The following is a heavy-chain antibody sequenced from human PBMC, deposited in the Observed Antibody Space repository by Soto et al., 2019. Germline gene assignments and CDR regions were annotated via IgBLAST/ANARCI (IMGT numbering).Heavy chain of an antibody. CDR2: ISGSGDST. CDR1: GFTFSSYA. J-gene: IGHJ4*02. D-gene: IGHD1-26*01. CDR3: AGRGSGSYDDY. Sequence: EVQLLESGGGLVQPGGSLRLSCAASGFTFSSYAMSWVRQAPGKGLEWVSVISGSGDSTYYADSVKGRFTISRDNSKNTLYLQMNSLRAEDTAVYYCAGRGSGSYDDYWGQGTLVTVSS. V-gene: IGHV3-23*01.